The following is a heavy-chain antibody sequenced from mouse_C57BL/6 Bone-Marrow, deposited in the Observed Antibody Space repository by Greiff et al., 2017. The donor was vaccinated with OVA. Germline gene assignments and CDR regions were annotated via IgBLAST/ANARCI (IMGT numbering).Heavy chain of an antibody. V-gene: IGHV5-4*03. Sequence: DVKLVESGGGLVKPGGSLKLSCAASGFTFSSYAMSWVRQTPEKRLEWVATISDGGSYTYYPDNVKGRFTLSRDNAKNNLYLQMSHLKSEDTAMYYCARNCSFAYWGQGTLVTVSA. CDR1: GFTFSSYA. D-gene: IGHD4-1*01. J-gene: IGHJ3*01. CDR2: ISDGGSYT. CDR3: ARNCSFAY.